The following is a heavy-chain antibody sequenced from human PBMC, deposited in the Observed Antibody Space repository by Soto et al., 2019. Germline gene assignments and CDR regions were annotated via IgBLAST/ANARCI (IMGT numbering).Heavy chain of an antibody. CDR2: LSGSGGTT. CDR1: GFTFSSYA. Sequence: EVQLLGSGGGLVQPGGSLRLSCTASGFTFSSYAMYWVRQAPGQGLEWVSALSGSGGTTYYADSVKGRFTISRDNSKNTLYLQMSSLRAEDTAVYYCAKGTACGGDCYSGYFDYWGQGTLVTVSS. J-gene: IGHJ4*02. CDR3: AKGTACGGDCYSGYFDY. D-gene: IGHD2-21*02. V-gene: IGHV3-23*01.